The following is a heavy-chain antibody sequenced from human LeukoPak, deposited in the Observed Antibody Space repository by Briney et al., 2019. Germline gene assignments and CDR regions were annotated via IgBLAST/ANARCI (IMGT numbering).Heavy chain of an antibody. D-gene: IGHD6-6*01. CDR2: IFSGSTI. J-gene: IGHJ6*03. CDR3: AREDGWSSSYYFSYYMDV. CDR1: GFTFSDYY. Sequence: GGSLRLSCAASGFTFSDYYMSWIRQAPGKGLEWVSCIFSGSTIYYADSVKGRFTISRDNSKNTLYLQMNSLRAEDTAIYYCAREDGWSSSYYFSYYMDVWGKGTTVTVSS. V-gene: IGHV3-69-1*02.